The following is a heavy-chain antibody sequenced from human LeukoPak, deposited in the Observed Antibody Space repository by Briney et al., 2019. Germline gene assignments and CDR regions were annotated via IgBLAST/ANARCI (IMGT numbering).Heavy chain of an antibody. CDR1: GGSISSYY. J-gene: IGHJ3*02. CDR2: IYYSGRT. Sequence: PSETLSLTCTVCGGSISSYYWSWIRQPPGRGLEWIGYIYYSGRTNYNPSLKSRVTISVDTSKTQFSLKVNSVTAADTAVYYCTRHGSSSSDDAIDIWGQGTVVTVSS. CDR3: TRHGSSSSDDAIDI. D-gene: IGHD6-6*01. V-gene: IGHV4-59*08.